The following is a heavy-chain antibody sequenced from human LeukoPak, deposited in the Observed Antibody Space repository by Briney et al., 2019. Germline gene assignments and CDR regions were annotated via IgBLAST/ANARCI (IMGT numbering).Heavy chain of an antibody. CDR2: ISAYNGNT. D-gene: IGHD2-2*01. V-gene: IGHV1-18*01. CDR3: ARDPLGYCSSTSCYSSAFDI. Sequence: ASVKVSCKASGYTFTSYGISWVRQAPGQGLEWMGWISAYNGNTNYAQKLQGRVTKTTDTSTSTAYMELRSLRSDDTAVYYCARDPLGYCSSTSCYSSAFDIWGQGTMVTVSS. CDR1: GYTFTSYG. J-gene: IGHJ3*02.